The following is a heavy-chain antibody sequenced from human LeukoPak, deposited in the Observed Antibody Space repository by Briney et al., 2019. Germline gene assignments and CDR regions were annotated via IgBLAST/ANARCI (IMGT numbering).Heavy chain of an antibody. J-gene: IGHJ6*04. CDR1: GFTFSSYS. V-gene: IGHV3-21*01. CDR2: ISTRSTSI. CDR3: AKSTRAVMAMMDV. D-gene: IGHD3-16*01. Sequence: GGSLRLSCAAAGFTFSSYSMNWVRQAPGKGLERVSAISTRSTSIYHTNSVKGQFTISRDNAKNSLFLQMNSLRAEDTAVYFCAKSTRAVMAMMDVWGKGTTVTVSS.